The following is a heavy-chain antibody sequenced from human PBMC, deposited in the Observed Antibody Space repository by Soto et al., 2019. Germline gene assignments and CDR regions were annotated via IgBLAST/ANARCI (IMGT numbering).Heavy chain of an antibody. CDR3: TTYCSSTSCYAFDY. D-gene: IGHD2-2*01. J-gene: IGHJ4*02. CDR2: IYWDDDK. Sequence: SGPTLVNPTQTLTLTCTFSGFSLSTSGVGVGWIRQPPGKALEWLALIYWDDDKRYSTSLKRRLAITKDTSKNQVVLTMTNMDPVDTATYYCTTYCSSTSCYAFDYWGQGTLVTVSS. V-gene: IGHV2-5*02. CDR1: GFSLSTSGVG.